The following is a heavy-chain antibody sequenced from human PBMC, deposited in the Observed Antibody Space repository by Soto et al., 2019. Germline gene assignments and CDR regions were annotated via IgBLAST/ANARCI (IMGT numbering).Heavy chain of an antibody. V-gene: IGHV1-2*04. CDR3: ARDLQTAMVEGSSFGY. D-gene: IGHD5-18*01. CDR2: INPNSGGT. Sequence: ASVKVSCKASGYTFTGYYMHWVRQAPGQGLEWMGWINPNSGGTNYAQKFQGWVTLTRDTSISTAYMELSRLRSDDTAVYYCARDLQTAMVEGSSFGYWGQGTLVTVSS. CDR1: GYTFTGYY. J-gene: IGHJ4*02.